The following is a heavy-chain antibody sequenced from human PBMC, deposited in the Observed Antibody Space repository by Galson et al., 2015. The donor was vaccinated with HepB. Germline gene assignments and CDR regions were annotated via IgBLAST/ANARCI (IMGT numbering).Heavy chain of an antibody. D-gene: IGHD3-10*01. CDR2: INPNSGGT. CDR1: GYTFTGYY. Sequence: SVTVSCKASGYTFTGYYMHWVRQAPGQGLEWMGRINPNSGGTNYAQKFQGRVTMTRDTSISTAYMELSRLRSDDTAVYYCARVAHDFMVRGVPEDYWGQGTLVTVSS. CDR3: ARVAHDFMVRGVPEDY. J-gene: IGHJ4*02. V-gene: IGHV1-2*06.